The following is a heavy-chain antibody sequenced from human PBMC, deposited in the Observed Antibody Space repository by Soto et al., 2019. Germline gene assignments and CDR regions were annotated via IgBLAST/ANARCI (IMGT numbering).Heavy chain of an antibody. Sequence: GGSLRLSCAASGFTFSSYAMSWVRQAPGKGLEWVSAISGSGGSTYYADSVKGRFTISRDNSKNTLYLQMNSLRAEDTAVYYCAKDRWSVGAAAGPRAGGFDYWGQGTLVTVSS. CDR3: AKDRWSVGAAAGPRAGGFDY. V-gene: IGHV3-23*01. CDR1: GFTFSSYA. J-gene: IGHJ4*02. CDR2: ISGSGGST. D-gene: IGHD6-13*01.